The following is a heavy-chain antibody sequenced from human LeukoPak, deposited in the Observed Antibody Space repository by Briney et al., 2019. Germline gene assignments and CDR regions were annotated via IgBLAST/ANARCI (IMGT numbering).Heavy chain of an antibody. J-gene: IGHJ6*02. Sequence: ASVKVSCKAYGYTFTSYGISWVRQAPGQGLEWMGWISSYDGYIIYAQKFQGRVTMTTDASTSTAYMELRSLRSDDTAVYYCARDHRYKKDVWGHGTTVTVSS. CDR3: ARDHRYKKDV. CDR1: GYTFTSYG. V-gene: IGHV1-18*01. CDR2: ISSYDGYI. D-gene: IGHD1-1*01.